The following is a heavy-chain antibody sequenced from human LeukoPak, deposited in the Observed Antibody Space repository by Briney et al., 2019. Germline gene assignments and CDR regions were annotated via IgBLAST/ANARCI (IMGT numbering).Heavy chain of an antibody. CDR2: ITPIFGTA. CDR3: ARDRIVGATVPFDY. D-gene: IGHD1-26*01. Sequence: SVKVSCKASGGTFSSYAISWVRQAPGQGLEWMGRITPIFGTANYAQKFQGRVTITTDESTSTAYMELSSLRSEDTAVYYCARDRIVGATVPFDYWGQGTLVTVSS. V-gene: IGHV1-69*05. CDR1: GGTFSSYA. J-gene: IGHJ4*02.